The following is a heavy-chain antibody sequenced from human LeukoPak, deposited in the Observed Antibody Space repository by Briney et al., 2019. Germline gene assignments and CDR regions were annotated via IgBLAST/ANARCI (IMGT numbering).Heavy chain of an antibody. CDR2: VNPDGSRT. CDR3: AKDLGGQWLVHLDY. D-gene: IGHD6-19*01. V-gene: IGHV3-74*01. J-gene: IGHJ4*02. Sequence: GGSLRLSCTASGFPFNNYWMHWVRQAPGKGLVWVSRVNPDGSRTINADSVTGRFTISRDNAKNTLYLQMNSLRAEDTAVYYCAKDLGGQWLVHLDYWGQGTLVTVSS. CDR1: GFPFNNYW.